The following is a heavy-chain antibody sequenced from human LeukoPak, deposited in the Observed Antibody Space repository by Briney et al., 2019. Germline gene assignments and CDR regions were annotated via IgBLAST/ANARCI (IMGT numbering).Heavy chain of an antibody. CDR1: GFDFNFYW. J-gene: IGHJ4*02. D-gene: IGHD1-1*01. V-gene: IGHV3-7*01. CDR2: IDGHGRGT. Sequence: GGSLRLSCAASGFDFNFYWMSWVRQAPGKGLEWVANIDGHGRGTYYVDSVKGRFIVSRDNGKNSLYLQINNLRGEDTAMYYCAKSGGPGTVDHWGQGTLVTVSS. CDR3: AKSGGPGTVDH.